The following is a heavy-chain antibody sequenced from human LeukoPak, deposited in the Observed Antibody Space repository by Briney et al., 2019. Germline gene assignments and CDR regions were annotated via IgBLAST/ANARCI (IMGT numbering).Heavy chain of an antibody. V-gene: IGHV4-4*09. CDR1: GGSISSYY. D-gene: IGHD2-21*02. J-gene: IGHJ5*02. Sequence: SETLSLTCTVSGGSISSYYWRWIRQSPGKGLEWIGYIYTSGSTNYNPSLKSRVTISVDTSKNQFSLKLSSVTAADTAVYYCARLRAYCGGDCYPRSFDPWGQGTLVTVSS. CDR2: IYTSGST. CDR3: ARLRAYCGGDCYPRSFDP.